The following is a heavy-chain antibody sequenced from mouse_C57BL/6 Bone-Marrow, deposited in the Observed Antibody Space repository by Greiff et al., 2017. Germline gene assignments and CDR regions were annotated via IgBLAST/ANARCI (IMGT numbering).Heavy chain of an antibody. V-gene: IGHV1-85*01. CDR1: GYTFTSYD. CDR3: ARGYSNPWFAY. Sequence: QVQLQQSGPELVKPGASVKLSCKASGYTFTSYDLNWVKQRPGQGLEWIGWLYPRDGSTKYNEKFKGKATLPVDPSSSTAYMERHSLASDDSAFYVCARGYSNPWFAYWGQGTLVTVSA. CDR2: LYPRDGST. J-gene: IGHJ3*01. D-gene: IGHD2-5*01.